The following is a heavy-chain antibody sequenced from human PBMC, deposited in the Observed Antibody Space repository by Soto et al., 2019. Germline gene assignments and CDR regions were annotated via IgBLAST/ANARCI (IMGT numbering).Heavy chain of an antibody. Sequence: QVQLVQSGAEVKKPGSSVKVSCEASGGTFSGHAISWVRQAPGQGPEWMGGLIPLFGTTQHAQNFQDRLTITADKSTRTAYMELTRLRFEDTDSYYCVRGPNWGYRFDSWGQGTLVTVSS. D-gene: IGHD7-27*01. J-gene: IGHJ4*02. CDR1: GGTFSGHA. CDR2: LIPLFGTT. CDR3: VRGPNWGYRFDS. V-gene: IGHV1-69*06.